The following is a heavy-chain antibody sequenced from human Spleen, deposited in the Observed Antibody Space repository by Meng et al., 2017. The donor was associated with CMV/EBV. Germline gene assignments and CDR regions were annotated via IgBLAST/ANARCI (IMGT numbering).Heavy chain of an antibody. CDR1: GFTFMSYS. J-gene: IGHJ6*02. D-gene: IGHD1-7*01. Sequence: GESLKISCAVSGFTFMSYSMNWVRQAPGKGLEWVSSISSSSSYIYYADSVKGRFTISRDNAKNSLYLQMNSLRAEDTAVYYCARVEGANWNYASLYYGMDVWGQGTTVTVSS. V-gene: IGHV3-21*01. CDR3: ARVEGANWNYASLYYGMDV. CDR2: ISSSSSYI.